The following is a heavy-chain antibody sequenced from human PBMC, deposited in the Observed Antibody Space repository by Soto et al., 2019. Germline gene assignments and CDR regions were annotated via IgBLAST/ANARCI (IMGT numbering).Heavy chain of an antibody. CDR1: GYTFTSYD. J-gene: IGHJ4*02. Sequence: ASVKVSCKASGYTFTSYDINWVRQATGQGLEWMGWMNPNSGNTGYAQKFQGRVTMTRNTSISTAYMELSSLRSEDTAVYYCARLTPVVVTYDYWGQGTLVTVSS. CDR2: MNPNSGNT. CDR3: ARLTPVVVTYDY. V-gene: IGHV1-8*01. D-gene: IGHD2-21*02.